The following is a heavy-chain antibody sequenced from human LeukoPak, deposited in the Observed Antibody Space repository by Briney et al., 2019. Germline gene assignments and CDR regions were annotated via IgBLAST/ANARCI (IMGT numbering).Heavy chain of an antibody. CDR3: AKDKASSTYYFDY. D-gene: IGHD6-6*01. Sequence: GGSLRLSCAASGFTFGNYAMSWVRQAPGKGLEWVSAISDTGGSTHYADSVKGRFTISRDNSKNTLYLQMNSLRAEDTAVYYCAKDKASSTYYFDYWGQGTLVTVSS. CDR1: GFTFGNYA. CDR2: ISDTGGST. V-gene: IGHV3-23*01. J-gene: IGHJ4*02.